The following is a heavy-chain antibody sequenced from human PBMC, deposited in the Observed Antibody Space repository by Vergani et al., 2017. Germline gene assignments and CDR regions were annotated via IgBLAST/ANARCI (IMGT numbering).Heavy chain of an antibody. Sequence: EVQLLESGGGLVQPGGSLRLSCAASGFTFSSYAMSWVRQAPGKGLEWVSAISGSGGSTYYADSVKGRFTISRDNSKNTLYLQMNSLRVEDTAVYYCTKVSYYEFWSGELGAFDIGGQGTMVTVSS. D-gene: IGHD3-3*01. J-gene: IGHJ3*02. CDR1: GFTFSSYA. CDR3: TKVSYYEFWSGELGAFDI. V-gene: IGHV3-23*01. CDR2: ISGSGGST.